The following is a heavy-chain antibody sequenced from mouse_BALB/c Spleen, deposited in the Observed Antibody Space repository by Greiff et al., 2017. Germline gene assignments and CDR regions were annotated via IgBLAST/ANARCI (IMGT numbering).Heavy chain of an antibody. Sequence: QVQLQQSGAELVRPGTSVKVSCKASGYAFTNYLIEWVKQRPGQGLEWIGVINPGSGGTNYNEKFKGKATLTADKSSSTAYMQLSCLTSDDSAVYFCARDYGSSWFAYWGQGTLVTVSA. CDR2: INPGSGGT. D-gene: IGHD1-1*01. V-gene: IGHV1-54*01. J-gene: IGHJ3*01. CDR3: ARDYGSSWFAY. CDR1: GYAFTNYL.